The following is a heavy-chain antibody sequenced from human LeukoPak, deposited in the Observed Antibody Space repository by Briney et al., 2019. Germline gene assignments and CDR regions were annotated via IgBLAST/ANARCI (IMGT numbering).Heavy chain of an antibody. CDR2: IYYSGST. J-gene: IGHJ6*03. Sequence: SETLSLTCTVSGGSISSSSYYWGWIRQPPGKGLEWIGSIYYSGSTYYNPSLKSRVTISVDTSKNQFSLKLSSVTAADTAVYYCARGGKQPVGSIYYYYMDVWGKGTTVTVSS. CDR1: GGSISSSSYY. D-gene: IGHD6-6*01. V-gene: IGHV4-39*07. CDR3: ARGGKQPVGSIYYYYMDV.